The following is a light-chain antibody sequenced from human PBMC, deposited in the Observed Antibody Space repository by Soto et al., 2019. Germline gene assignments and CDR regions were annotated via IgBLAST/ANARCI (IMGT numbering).Light chain of an antibody. V-gene: IGKV3-20*01. Sequence: EIVLTQSPGSVSLSPGERATLSCRASETVKKNSLAWYQQKPGQAPRLLIYGASRRATGIPDSFSGRGSETDFILTISRLEPDDSAVYYCQQYAISPLTFGGGTK. CDR3: QQYAISPLT. CDR2: GAS. CDR1: ETVKKNS. J-gene: IGKJ4*01.